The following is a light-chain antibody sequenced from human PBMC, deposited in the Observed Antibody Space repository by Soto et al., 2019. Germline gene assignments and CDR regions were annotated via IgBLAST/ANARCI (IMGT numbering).Light chain of an antibody. Sequence: QLVLTQSSSASASLGSSVKLTCILSSGHSTYIIAWHQQQPGKAPRFLMTLDRSGSYNRGSGVPDRFSGSSSGADRSLTIANLQFEDEGDYYCETWYSNTHKVFGGGTKLTVL. CDR3: ETWYSNTHKV. CDR2: LDRSGSY. J-gene: IGLJ3*02. CDR1: SGHSTYI. V-gene: IGLV4-60*02.